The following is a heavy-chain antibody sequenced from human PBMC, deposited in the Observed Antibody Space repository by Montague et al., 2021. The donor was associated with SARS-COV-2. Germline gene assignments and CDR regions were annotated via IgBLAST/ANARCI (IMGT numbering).Heavy chain of an antibody. CDR3: ARSQYCGSGCYFAX. CDR2: VNPAGSRT. V-gene: IGHV5-10-1*01. Sequence: QSGAEVKKSGESLRISCRGSGYDFTSYWISWVRQMPGKGLEWMGRVNPAGSRTNYSSSFQGQVTISVDKSATTAYLQWSSLKASDTAIYYCARSQYCGSGCYFAXWGQGSLVTVSS. CDR1: GYDFTSYW. J-gene: IGHJ4*02. D-gene: IGHD2-21*01.